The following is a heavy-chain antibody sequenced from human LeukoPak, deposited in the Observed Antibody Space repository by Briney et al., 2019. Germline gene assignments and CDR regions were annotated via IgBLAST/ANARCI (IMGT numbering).Heavy chain of an antibody. V-gene: IGHV4-39*01. D-gene: IGHD6-13*01. CDR3: ARPLSGSSSWHGDAFDI. CDR2: IYYSGST. J-gene: IGHJ3*02. CDR1: GGSISSSTYY. Sequence: SETLSLTCTVSGGSISSSTYYWGWIRQPPGKGLEWVGSIYYSGSTYYNASLKSRVTISADTSKNQFSLKLSSVTATDTAVYYCARPLSGSSSWHGDAFDIWGQGTMVTVSS.